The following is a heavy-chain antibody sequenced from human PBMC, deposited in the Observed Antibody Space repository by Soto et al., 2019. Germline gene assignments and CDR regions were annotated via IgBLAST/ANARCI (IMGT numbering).Heavy chain of an antibody. CDR1: GYTFTNYG. J-gene: IGHJ6*02. V-gene: IGHV1-18*01. D-gene: IGHD2-2*01. CDR2: ISAYNGNT. CDR3: ARVGDCSSTICRYYYYYGMDV. Sequence: QVQLVQSGAEVKKPGASVKVSCKASGYTFTNYGISWVRQAPGHGLEWMGWISAYNGNTNYAQKLQGRVTMTTDTTTSTAYMELRSLRSDDTAVYYCARVGDCSSTICRYYYYYGMDVWSQGTTVTVSS.